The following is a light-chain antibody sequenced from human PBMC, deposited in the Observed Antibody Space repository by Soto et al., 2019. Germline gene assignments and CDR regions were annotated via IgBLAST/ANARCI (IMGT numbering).Light chain of an antibody. CDR3: QQYGSSPPLT. CDR1: RSVSSRY. Sequence: EIVLTQSPGTLSLSPGERATLSCRASRSVSSRYLAWYQQKPGQAPRLLIYGASSRATGIPDRFSGSGSGTDFTLTITRLEPEDFAVYYCQQYGSSPPLTFGGGTKVEIK. J-gene: IGKJ4*01. CDR2: GAS. V-gene: IGKV3-20*01.